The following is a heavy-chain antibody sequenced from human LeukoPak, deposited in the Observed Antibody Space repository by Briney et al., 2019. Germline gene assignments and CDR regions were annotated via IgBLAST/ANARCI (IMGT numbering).Heavy chain of an antibody. V-gene: IGHV4-59*08. Sequence: SETLSLTCTVSGGSISSYYWSWIRQPPGKGLEWIGYIYYSGSTNYNPSLKGRVTISVDTSKNQFSLKLSSVTAADTAVYYCARSSTSYGPYYFDYWGQGTLVTVSS. D-gene: IGHD5-18*01. CDR2: IYYSGST. CDR1: GGSISSYY. J-gene: IGHJ4*02. CDR3: ARSSTSYGPYYFDY.